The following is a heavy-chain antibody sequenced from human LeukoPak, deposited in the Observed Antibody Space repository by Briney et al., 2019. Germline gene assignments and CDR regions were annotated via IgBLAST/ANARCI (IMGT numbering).Heavy chain of an antibody. V-gene: IGHV4-59*08. CDR2: MHYTGST. CDR1: DGSISDYH. Sequence: PSETLSLTCTVSDGSISDYHWSWIRQPPGKGLEWIGYMHYTGSTNYNPSLKSRVSISVDTSKRQFSLKLRSVTAADTAVYYCARHLYCGGDCYSGRNHYYGLDVWGQGTTVTVSS. J-gene: IGHJ6*02. D-gene: IGHD2-21*02. CDR3: ARHLYCGGDCYSGRNHYYGLDV.